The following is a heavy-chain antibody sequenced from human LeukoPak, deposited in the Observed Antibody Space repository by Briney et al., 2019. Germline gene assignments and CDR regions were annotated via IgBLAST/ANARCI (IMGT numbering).Heavy chain of an antibody. V-gene: IGHV1-2*02. J-gene: IGHJ5*02. CDR1: GYTFTGYY. D-gene: IGHD5-24*01. CDR2: INPNSGGT. Sequence: ASVKVSCKASGYTFTGYYMHWVRQAPGRGLEWMGWINPNSGGTNYAQKFQGRVTMTRDTSISTAYMELSRLRSDDTAVYYCAREATNRDGYNPWAQGTLVTVSS. CDR3: AREATNRDGYNP.